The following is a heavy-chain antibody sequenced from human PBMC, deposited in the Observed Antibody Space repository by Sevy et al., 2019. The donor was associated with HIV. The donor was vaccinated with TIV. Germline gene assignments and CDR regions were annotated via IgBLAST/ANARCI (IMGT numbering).Heavy chain of an antibody. Sequence: GGSLRLSCAASGFTFSSYWMHWVRQAPGKGLVWVSRINSDGSSTSYADSVKGRFTISRDNAKNTLFLQMNSLRAEDTAVYYCATLVVDSSGYYYSFAYWGQGTLVIVSS. J-gene: IGHJ4*02. CDR3: ATLVVDSSGYYYSFAY. V-gene: IGHV3-74*01. CDR1: GFTFSSYW. CDR2: INSDGSST. D-gene: IGHD3-22*01.